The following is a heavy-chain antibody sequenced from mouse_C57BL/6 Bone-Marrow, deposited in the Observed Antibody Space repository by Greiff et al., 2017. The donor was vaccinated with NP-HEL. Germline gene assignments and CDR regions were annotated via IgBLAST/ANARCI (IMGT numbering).Heavy chain of an antibody. D-gene: IGHD1-1*01. J-gene: IGHJ3*01. CDR3: ARDDGNLFAY. CDR2: ISDGGSYT. V-gene: IGHV5-4*01. CDR1: GFTFSSYA. Sequence: EVQLVESGGGLVKPGGSLKLSCAASGFTFSSYAMSWVRQTPEKRLEWVATISDGGSYTYYPDNVKGRFTISRDNAKNNLYLQMSHLKSEDTAMYYCARDDGNLFAYWGQGTLVTVSA.